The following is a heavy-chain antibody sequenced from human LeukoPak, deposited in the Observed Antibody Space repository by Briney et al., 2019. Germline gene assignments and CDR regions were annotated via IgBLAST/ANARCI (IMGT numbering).Heavy chain of an antibody. CDR2: ISWNRGNT. D-gene: IGHD6-6*01. J-gene: IGHJ4*02. Sequence: SLKLSCAASRFTFDGYAMHWVRPAPGKGLEWVSSISWNRGNTDYAASVKGRFTISRDNAKKSLHLQMNSLRAEDTALYYCAKSGTYSSSSGYIDSWGQGTLVTVSS. V-gene: IGHV3-9*01. CDR1: RFTFDGYA. CDR3: AKSGTYSSSSGYIDS.